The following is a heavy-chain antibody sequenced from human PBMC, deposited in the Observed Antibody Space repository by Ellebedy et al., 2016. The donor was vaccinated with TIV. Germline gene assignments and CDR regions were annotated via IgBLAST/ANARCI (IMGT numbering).Heavy chain of an antibody. CDR2: IKEDGSDK. CDR1: GFTFRNYW. V-gene: IGHV3-7*03. J-gene: IGHJ4*02. Sequence: GESLKISCAVSGFTFRNYWLSWVRQAPGKGLEWVASIKEDGSDKYYVDSVKGRFTISRDTAKNSLYLQMNSLRADDTAVYYCARPRPGYYFDYWGQGTLVTVSS. D-gene: IGHD6-6*01. CDR3: ARPRPGYYFDY.